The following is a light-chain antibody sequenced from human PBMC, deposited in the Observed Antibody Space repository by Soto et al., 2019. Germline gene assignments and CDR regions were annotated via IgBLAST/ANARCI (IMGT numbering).Light chain of an antibody. CDR2: DAS. CDR3: QQYNKWPRT. V-gene: IGKV3-11*01. CDR1: HRLSSH. Sequence: EIVLTQSPATLSSFPGDRVTLSCRASHRLSSHLAWYQQKPGQAPRFLIYDASNRATGIPDKFSGGGSGTDFTLTISNLQTEDFAVYYCQQYNKWPRTFGQGTKVDIK. J-gene: IGKJ1*01.